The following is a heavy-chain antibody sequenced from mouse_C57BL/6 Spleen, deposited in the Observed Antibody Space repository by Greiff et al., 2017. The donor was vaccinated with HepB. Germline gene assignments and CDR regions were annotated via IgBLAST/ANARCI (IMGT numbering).Heavy chain of an antibody. D-gene: IGHD2-5*01. Sequence: EGQLQQSGAELVRPGASVKLSCTASGFNIKDDYMHWVKQRPEQGLEWIGWIDPENGDTEYASKFQGKATITADTSSNTAYLQLSSLTSEDTAVYYCTTSAYDSNYSWYFDVWGTGTTVTVSS. CDR2: IDPENGDT. J-gene: IGHJ1*03. V-gene: IGHV14-4*01. CDR1: GFNIKDDY. CDR3: TTSAYDSNYSWYFDV.